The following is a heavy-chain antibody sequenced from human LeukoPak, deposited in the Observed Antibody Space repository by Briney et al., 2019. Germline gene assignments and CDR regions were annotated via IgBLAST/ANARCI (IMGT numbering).Heavy chain of an antibody. CDR3: AKSFGLGALDY. V-gene: IGHV3-9*01. Sequence: QSGGSLRLSCAASGFTFDDYAMHWVRQGPGKGLEWVSGISWNSGSIGYADSVKGRFTISRDNAKNSLYLQMNSLRAEDTALYYCAKSFGLGALDYWGQGTLVTVSS. D-gene: IGHD2/OR15-2a*01. J-gene: IGHJ4*02. CDR1: GFTFDDYA. CDR2: ISWNSGSI.